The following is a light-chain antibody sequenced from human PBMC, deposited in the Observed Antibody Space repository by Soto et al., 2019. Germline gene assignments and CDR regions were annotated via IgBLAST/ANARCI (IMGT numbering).Light chain of an antibody. CDR3: CSHAGSHTWV. V-gene: IGLV2-11*01. Sequence: QSALTQPRSVSGSPGQSVTISCTGSSSDVGRYDYVSWYRQDPGKAPKVIIYEVFERPSGVPDRFSGSKSGNTASLTISGLQAEDAADYYCCSHAGSHTWVFGGGTNVTVL. CDR1: SSDVGRYDY. CDR2: EVF. J-gene: IGLJ3*02.